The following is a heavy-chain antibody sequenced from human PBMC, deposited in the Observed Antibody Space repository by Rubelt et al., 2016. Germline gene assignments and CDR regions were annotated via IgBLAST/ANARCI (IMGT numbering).Heavy chain of an antibody. CDR1: GYTFTGYY. D-gene: IGHD1-26*01. J-gene: IGHJ5*02. Sequence: QVQLVQSGAEVKKPGASVKVSCKAFGYTFTGYYIHWVRQAPGQGLEWMGWMNPHSGGTKYGQKFQGRVTMTRDTSSSTAYMELSSLRSDDTDVFYCARRLLVGATSDNWFDLWGQGTLVTVSS. V-gene: IGHV1-2*02. CDR3: ARRLLVGATSDNWFDL. CDR2: MNPHSGGT.